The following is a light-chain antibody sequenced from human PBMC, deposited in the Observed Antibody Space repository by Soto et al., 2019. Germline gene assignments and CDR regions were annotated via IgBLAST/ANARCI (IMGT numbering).Light chain of an antibody. CDR1: SGVVGSYNL. J-gene: IGLJ2*01. V-gene: IGLV2-23*01. Sequence: QSVLTQPASVSGSPGQSITISCTGTSGVVGSYNLVSWYQQHPGKAPKVIIYEGIKRPSGVSDRFSGSKSGNTASLTIAGLQAEDEAHYYCCSYAGSRNVVFGGGTKVTVL. CDR2: EGI. CDR3: CSYAGSRNVV.